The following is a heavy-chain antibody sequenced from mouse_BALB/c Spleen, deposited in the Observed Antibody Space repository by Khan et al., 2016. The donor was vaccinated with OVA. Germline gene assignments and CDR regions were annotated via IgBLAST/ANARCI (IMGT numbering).Heavy chain of an antibody. CDR1: GFTFSTYG. J-gene: IGHJ3*01. CDR2: VSTGSSYT. D-gene: IGHD1-1*01. V-gene: IGHV5-6*01. Sequence: EVELVESGGDLVKPGGSLKLSCAASGFTFSTYGMSWVRQTPDKRLEWVATVSTGSSYTYYPDSVKGRFTISRDNAKNTLYLQMSGLKSEDTVMFYCTRLAYYYDSEGFAYWGQGTLVTVSA. CDR3: TRLAYYYDSEGFAY.